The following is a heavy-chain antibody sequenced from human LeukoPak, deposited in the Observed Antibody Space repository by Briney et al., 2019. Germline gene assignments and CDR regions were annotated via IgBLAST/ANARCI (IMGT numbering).Heavy chain of an antibody. Sequence: GESLKISCKGSGYSFTSYWISWVRQMPGKGLECMGRIDPSDSYTNYSPSFQGHVTISADKSISTAYLQWSSLKASDTAMYYCARHELLCFGESPPAFDIWGQGTMVTVSS. V-gene: IGHV5-10-1*01. D-gene: IGHD3-10*01. CDR3: ARHELLCFGESPPAFDI. J-gene: IGHJ3*02. CDR2: IDPSDSYT. CDR1: GYSFTSYW.